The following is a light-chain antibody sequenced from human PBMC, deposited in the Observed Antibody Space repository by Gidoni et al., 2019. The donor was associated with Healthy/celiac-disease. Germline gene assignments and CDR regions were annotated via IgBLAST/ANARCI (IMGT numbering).Light chain of an antibody. CDR3: QQRSNWPLT. CDR2: DAS. Sequence: EIVLTQSPATLYLSPGERATLSFRASQSVSSYLAWYQQKPGQAPRLLIYDASNRATGIPARFSGSGSGTDFTLTISSLEPEDFAVYYCQQRSNWPLTFGGXTKVKIK. CDR1: QSVSSY. J-gene: IGKJ4*01. V-gene: IGKV3-11*01.